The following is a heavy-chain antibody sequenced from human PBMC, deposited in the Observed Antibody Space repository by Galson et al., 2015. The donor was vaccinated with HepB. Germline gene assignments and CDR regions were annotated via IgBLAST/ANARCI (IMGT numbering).Heavy chain of an antibody. J-gene: IGHJ3*02. Sequence: SVKVSCKASGGTFTSYAIRWVRQAPGQGLEWMGRIIPNLGIANYAQKFQGRVTITADKSTSTAYMEVSSLTSEDTAGYYCARGLFGFRGGWYDIDFDSWGQGTMVTVSS. CDR1: GGTFTSYA. CDR3: ARGLFGFRGGWYDIDFDS. V-gene: IGHV1-69*04. CDR2: IIPNLGIA. D-gene: IGHD6-19*01.